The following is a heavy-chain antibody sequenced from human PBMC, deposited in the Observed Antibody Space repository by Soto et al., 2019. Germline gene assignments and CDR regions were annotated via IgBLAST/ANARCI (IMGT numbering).Heavy chain of an antibody. J-gene: IGHJ6*03. Sequence: XXTLSLTCTVSGDSVKNQYWSWIRRPPGRGLEWSRSIYRXRRTNSKPSIRXXLTISVDXXKNQFSLNLSSVTEAETAVYYCPRTLDDGHIDVGAERTRLTLSS. D-gene: IGHD4-17*01. CDR3: PRTLDDGHIDV. CDR1: GDSVKNQY. CDR2: IYRXRRT. V-gene: IGHV4-4*09.